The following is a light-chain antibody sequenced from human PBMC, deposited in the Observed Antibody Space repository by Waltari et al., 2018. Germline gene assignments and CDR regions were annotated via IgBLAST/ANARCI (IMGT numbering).Light chain of an antibody. CDR3: CSYAGSSTSVV. J-gene: IGLJ2*01. Sequence: QSALTQPASVSGSPGQSITISCTGPSSDVGGYNYVSWYQQHPGKAPKLMMYDVSKRPSGVSNRFSGSKSGNTASLTISGLQAEDEADYYCCSYAGSSTSVVFGGGTKLTVL. CDR2: DVS. V-gene: IGLV2-23*02. CDR1: SSDVGGYNY.